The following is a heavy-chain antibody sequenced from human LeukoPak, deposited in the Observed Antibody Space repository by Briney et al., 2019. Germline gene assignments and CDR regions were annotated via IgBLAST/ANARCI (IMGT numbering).Heavy chain of an antibody. Sequence: ASVKVSCKASVYTCTSYGISWVRQPPGQGLEWMGWISTYNGNTNYAQKLQGRVTMTTDTSTSTAYMELRSLRSDDTAVYYCARARDTVDSSSWYVKLSDAFDIWGQGTMVTVSS. CDR2: ISTYNGNT. CDR1: VYTCTSYG. J-gene: IGHJ3*02. CDR3: ARARDTVDSSSWYVKLSDAFDI. V-gene: IGHV1-18*01. D-gene: IGHD6-13*01.